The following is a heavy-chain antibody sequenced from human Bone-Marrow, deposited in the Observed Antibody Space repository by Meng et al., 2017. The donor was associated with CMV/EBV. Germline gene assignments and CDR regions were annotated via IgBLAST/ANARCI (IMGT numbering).Heavy chain of an antibody. V-gene: IGHV4-34*01. J-gene: IGHJ1*01. CDR2: INDSGST. CDR3: ARVSDL. CDR1: GGSLTDYD. Sequence: SETLSLTCAVYGGSLTDYDWGWIRQSPGKGLEWIGDINDSGSTKYNPSLQRRVTISVDTARNQFSLKVRFVTAVDTAVYYCARVSDLWGQGTLVTVSS.